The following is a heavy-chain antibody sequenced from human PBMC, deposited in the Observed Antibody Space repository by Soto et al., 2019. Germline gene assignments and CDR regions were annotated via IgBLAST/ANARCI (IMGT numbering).Heavy chain of an antibody. D-gene: IGHD1-26*01. V-gene: IGHV4-31*03. CDR1: GGSISSGGYY. Sequence: SETLSLTCTVSGGSISSGGYYWSWIRQHPGKGLEWIGYIYYSGSTYYNPSLKSRVTISVDTSKNQFSLKLSSVTAADTAVYYCARDRNSGYDYYGMDVWGQGTTVTVSS. CDR2: IYYSGST. J-gene: IGHJ6*02. CDR3: ARDRNSGYDYYGMDV.